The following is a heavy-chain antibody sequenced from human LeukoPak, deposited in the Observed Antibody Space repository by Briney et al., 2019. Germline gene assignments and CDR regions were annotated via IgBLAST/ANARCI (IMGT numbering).Heavy chain of an antibody. V-gene: IGHV3-23*01. CDR1: GFTFSSYG. CDR3: ATGGSGYFY. CDR2: ITDNGGNS. D-gene: IGHD5-12*01. Sequence: GGSLRLSCAASGFTFSSYGMTWVRQAPGKGLEWVSGITDNGGNSYYADSVKGRFTISRDNSKNTLFLQMNSLRAEDTAVYYCATGGSGYFYWGQGTLVTVSS. J-gene: IGHJ4*02.